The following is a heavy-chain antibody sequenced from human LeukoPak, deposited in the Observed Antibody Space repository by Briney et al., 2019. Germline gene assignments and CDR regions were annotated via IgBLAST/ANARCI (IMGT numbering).Heavy chain of an antibody. CDR3: ARAGKYYDILTGFINWFDP. V-gene: IGHV4-59*01. J-gene: IGHJ5*02. CDR2: IYYSGST. D-gene: IGHD3-9*01. Sequence: SETLSLTCTVSGGSISSYYWSWIRQPPGKGLEWIGYIYYSGSTNYNPSLKSRDTISVDTSKNQFSLKLSSVTAADTAVYYCARAGKYYDILTGFINWFDPWGQGTLVTVSS. CDR1: GGSISSYY.